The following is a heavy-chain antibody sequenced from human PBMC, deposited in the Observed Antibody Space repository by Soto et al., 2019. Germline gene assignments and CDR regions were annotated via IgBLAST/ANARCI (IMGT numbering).Heavy chain of an antibody. CDR3: ARGESGITIFGVVNGMDV. D-gene: IGHD3-3*01. CDR2: ISSSSSYI. CDR1: GFTFSSYS. Sequence: GGSLRLSCAASGFTFSSYSMNWVRQAPGKGLEWVSSISSSSSYIYYADSVKGRFTISRDNAKNSLYLQMNSLRAEDTAVYYCARGESGITIFGVVNGMDVWGQGTTVTVS. J-gene: IGHJ6*02. V-gene: IGHV3-21*01.